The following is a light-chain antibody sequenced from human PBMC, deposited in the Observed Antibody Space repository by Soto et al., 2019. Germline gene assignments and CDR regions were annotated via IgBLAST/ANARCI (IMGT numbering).Light chain of an antibody. Sequence: QSALTQPRSVSGSPGQSVTISSPGTSIDFGGNNLVSWYQQPPGKAPKLVIYDVSKWPSGVPDRFFGSKSGNTASLTISGLQAEDEADYYCCSYAGSSLWVFGGGTKLTVL. CDR3: CSYAGSSLWV. J-gene: IGLJ3*02. CDR2: DVS. V-gene: IGLV2-11*01. CDR1: SIDFGGNNL.